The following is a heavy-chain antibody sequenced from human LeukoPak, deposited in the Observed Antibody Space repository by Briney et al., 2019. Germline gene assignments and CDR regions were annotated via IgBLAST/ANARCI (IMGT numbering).Heavy chain of an antibody. CDR1: GFTFSDYE. Sequence: GGSLRLSCAASGFTFSDYEMNWVRQVPGKGLEWLSYISSGGRSIYYTDSVKGRFTISRDNAKNSLYLQMNSLRDEDSAVYYCARDQGIFDYWGQGTLVTVSS. V-gene: IGHV3-48*03. CDR3: ARDQGIFDY. CDR2: ISSGGRSI. J-gene: IGHJ4*02.